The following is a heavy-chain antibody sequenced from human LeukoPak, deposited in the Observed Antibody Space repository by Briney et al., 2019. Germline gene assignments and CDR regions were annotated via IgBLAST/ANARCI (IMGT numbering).Heavy chain of an antibody. CDR2: ISYDGSNK. CDR1: GFTFSSYG. J-gene: IGHJ4*02. V-gene: IGHV3-30*18. CDR3: AKEGSSGYYYYFDY. Sequence: PGRSLRLSCAAPGFTFSSYGMHWVRQAPGKGLEWVAVISYDGSNKYYADSVKGRFTISRDNSKNTLYLQMNSLRAEDTAVYYCAKEGSSGYYYYFDYWGQGTLVTVSS. D-gene: IGHD3-22*01.